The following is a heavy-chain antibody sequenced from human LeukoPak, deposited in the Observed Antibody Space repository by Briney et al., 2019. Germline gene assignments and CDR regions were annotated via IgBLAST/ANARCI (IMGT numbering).Heavy chain of an antibody. CDR3: ARDRGVLWFGGRNWFDP. J-gene: IGHJ5*02. V-gene: IGHV7-4-1*02. CDR1: GYTFTSYA. Sequence: GASVKVSCKASGYTFTSYAMNWVRQAPGQGREWMGWINTNTGNPTYAQGFTGRFVFSLDTSVSTAYLQISSLKAEDTAVYYCARDRGVLWFGGRNWFDPWGQGTLVTVSS. D-gene: IGHD3-10*01. CDR2: INTNTGNP.